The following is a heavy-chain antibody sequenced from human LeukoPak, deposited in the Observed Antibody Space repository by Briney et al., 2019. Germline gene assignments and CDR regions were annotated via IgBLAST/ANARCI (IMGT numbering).Heavy chain of an antibody. V-gene: IGHV4-59*08. CDR3: ARIVFGSEQQLVLYNWFDP. D-gene: IGHD6-13*01. Sequence: SETLSLTCTVSGGSISSYYWSWIRQPPGKGLEWIGYIYYSGSTNYNPSLKSRVTISVDTSKNQFSLKLSSVTAADTAVYYCARIVFGSEQQLVLYNWFDPWGQGTLVTVSS. CDR2: IYYSGST. J-gene: IGHJ5*02. CDR1: GGSISSYY.